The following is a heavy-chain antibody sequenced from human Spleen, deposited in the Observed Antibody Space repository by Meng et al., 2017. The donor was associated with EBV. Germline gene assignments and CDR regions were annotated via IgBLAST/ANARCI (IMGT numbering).Heavy chain of an antibody. CDR1: GFTLSSYW. D-gene: IGHD1-26*01. CDR3: AKDCFGAKDS. Sequence: VQVMVSGGGLVQPGGSLRLSCADSGFTLSSYWVHWVRQAPGKGLVWVSRINSDGNVITYADSVKGRFTISRDNAKNTVYLQMNNVRVEDTAVYYCAKDCFGAKDSWGQGTLVTVSS. CDR2: INSDGNVI. V-gene: IGHV3-74*01. J-gene: IGHJ4*02.